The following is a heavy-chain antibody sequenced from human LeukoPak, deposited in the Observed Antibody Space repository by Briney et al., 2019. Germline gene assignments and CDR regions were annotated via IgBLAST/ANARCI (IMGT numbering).Heavy chain of an antibody. CDR3: ARFDGATVG. V-gene: IGHV1-2*02. CDR2: INPNSGGT. J-gene: IGHJ4*02. CDR1: GYTFTDYY. D-gene: IGHD4-23*01. Sequence: GASVKVSCKASGYTFTDYYMHWVRQAPGRGLGWMGWINPNSGGTDYAQKFQGRVTMTRDTSISTAYMDLSRLRSDDTAVYYCARFDGATVGWGQGTLVTVSS.